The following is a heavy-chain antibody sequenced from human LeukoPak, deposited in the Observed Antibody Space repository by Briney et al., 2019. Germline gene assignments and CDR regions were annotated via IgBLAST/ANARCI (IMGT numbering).Heavy chain of an antibody. CDR2: ISSSSSYI. CDR3: AKALSMTTVGYFQH. Sequence: PGGSLRLSCAASGFTFSSYSMNWVRQAPGKGLEWVSSISSSSSYIYYADSVKGRFTISRDNAKNSLYLQMNSLRAEDTAVYYCAKALSMTTVGYFQHWGQGTLVTVSS. J-gene: IGHJ4*02. V-gene: IGHV3-21*01. CDR1: GFTFSSYS. D-gene: IGHD4-17*01.